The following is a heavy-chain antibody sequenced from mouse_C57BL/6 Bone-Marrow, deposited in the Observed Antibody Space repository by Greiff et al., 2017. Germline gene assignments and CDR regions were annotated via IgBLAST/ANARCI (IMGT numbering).Heavy chain of an antibody. CDR1: GYTFTSYW. V-gene: IGHV1-55*01. J-gene: IGHJ4*01. D-gene: IGHD1-1*01. CDR2: IYPGSGST. CDR3: ARPYGTLYYYAMDY. Sequence: VQLQQPGAELVKPGASVKMSCKASGYTFTSYWLTWVKQRPGQGLEWIGDIYPGSGSTNYNEKFKSKATLTVDTSYSPAYMQLSSLTSEDSAVYYCARPYGTLYYYAMDYWGQGTSVTVSS.